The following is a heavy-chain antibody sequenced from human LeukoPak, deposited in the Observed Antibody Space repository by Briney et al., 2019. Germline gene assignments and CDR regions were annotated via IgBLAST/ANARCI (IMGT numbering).Heavy chain of an antibody. Sequence: GSLRLSCAASGFTFSSYSMNWVRQAPGKGLEWVSSISSSSSYIYYADSVKGRFTISRDNSKNTLYLQMNSLRAEDTAVYYCAKALVGATRDYYYYYGMDVWGQGTTVTVSS. CDR2: ISSSSSYI. V-gene: IGHV3-21*04. J-gene: IGHJ6*02. CDR1: GFTFSSYS. CDR3: AKALVGATRDYYYYYGMDV. D-gene: IGHD1-26*01.